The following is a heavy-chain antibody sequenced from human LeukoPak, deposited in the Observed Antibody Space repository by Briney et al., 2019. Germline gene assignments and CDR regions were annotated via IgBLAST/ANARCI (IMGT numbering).Heavy chain of an antibody. Sequence: GGSLRLSCAASGFTFNDYTMTWVRQAPGKGLEWVSSITGDCNYIFYADSVKGRFTISRDNAHNSLFLELNSLRGEDTAVYDCARERNFYYFDYWGQGALVTVSS. CDR3: ARERNFYYFDY. CDR1: GFTFNDYT. J-gene: IGHJ4*02. CDR2: ITGDCNYI. V-gene: IGHV3-21*01. D-gene: IGHD3-3*01.